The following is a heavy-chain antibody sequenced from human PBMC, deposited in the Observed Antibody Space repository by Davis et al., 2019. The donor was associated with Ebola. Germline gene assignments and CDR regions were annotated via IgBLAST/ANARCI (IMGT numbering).Heavy chain of an antibody. CDR2: INHSGST. CDR1: GGSFSGYY. CDR3: ARRPRPGWWLPSKFDY. Sequence: PSETLSLTCAVYGGSFSGYYWSWIRQPPGKGLEWIGEINHSGSTNYNPSLKSRITISVDTSKNQFSLKLSSVTAADTAVYYCARRPRPGWWLPSKFDYWGQGTLVTVSS. V-gene: IGHV4-34*01. D-gene: IGHD2-15*01. J-gene: IGHJ4*02.